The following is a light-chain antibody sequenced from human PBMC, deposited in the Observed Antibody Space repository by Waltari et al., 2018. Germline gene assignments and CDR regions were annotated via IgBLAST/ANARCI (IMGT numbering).Light chain of an antibody. CDR3: CSYAGFNTFV. J-gene: IGLJ1*01. V-gene: IGLV2-23*01. CDR1: SSDVGSFHV. Sequence: QSALTQPASVSGSPGQSITVSCTGTSSDVGSFHVVSWYQQHPGKAPKLMIYEGSARPSGVSNRFSASKSGNTASLTISGLQAEDEADYYCCSYAGFNTFVFGTGTRVTVL. CDR2: EGS.